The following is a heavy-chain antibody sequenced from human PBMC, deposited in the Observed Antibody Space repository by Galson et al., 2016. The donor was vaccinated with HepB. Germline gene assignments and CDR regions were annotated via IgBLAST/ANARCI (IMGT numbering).Heavy chain of an antibody. V-gene: IGHV1-69*01. CDR3: AKDWGTIAAVSIATPGVDF. D-gene: IGHD3-16*01. CDR2: IIPVLGTP. Sequence: WVRQAPGQGLEWMGGIIPVLGTPHYAQKFQGRVTITADDTISRDNSNNTLYLQLNSLGIEDTAVYHCAKDWGTIAAVSIATPGVDFWGQGTLVTVSS. J-gene: IGHJ4*02.